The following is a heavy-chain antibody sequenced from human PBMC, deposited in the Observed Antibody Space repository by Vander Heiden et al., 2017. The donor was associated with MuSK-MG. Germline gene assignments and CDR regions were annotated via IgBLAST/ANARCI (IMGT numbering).Heavy chain of an antibody. V-gene: IGHV3-48*01. J-gene: IGHJ4*02. D-gene: IGHD4-17*01. CDR2: ISSSGSSI. Sequence: EVQLVVSGGGLVQPGGSLRLSCAASGFTFSSYTMNWVRQAPGKGLEWVSYISSSGSSIYYADSVKGRFTISRDNAKNSLYLQMSSLRAEDTAVYYCARETTTRFDYWGQGTLVTVS. CDR1: GFTFSSYT. CDR3: ARETTTRFDY.